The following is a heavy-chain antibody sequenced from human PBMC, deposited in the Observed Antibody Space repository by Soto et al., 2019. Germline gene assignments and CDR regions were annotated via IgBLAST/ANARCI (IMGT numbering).Heavy chain of an antibody. V-gene: IGHV3-23*01. D-gene: IGHD2-15*01. J-gene: IGHJ6*02. Sequence: HPGGSLRLSCAASGFTFSSYAMSWVRQAPGKGLEWVSAISGSGGSTYYADSVKGRFTISRDNSKNTLYLQMNSLRAEDTAVYYCARYCSGGTCNDGNMDVWGQGTTVTVSS. CDR3: ARYCSGGTCNDGNMDV. CDR2: ISGSGGST. CDR1: GFTFSSYA.